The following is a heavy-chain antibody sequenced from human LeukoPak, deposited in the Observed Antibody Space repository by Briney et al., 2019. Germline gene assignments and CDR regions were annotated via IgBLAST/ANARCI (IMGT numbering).Heavy chain of an antibody. CDR2: IYSGGGT. D-gene: IGHD3-3*01. Sequence: GGSLRLSCAASGINVSSSYLSWVRQLPGKGLGWVSFIYSGGGTYSTDSVKGRFTISRDNSKNMLYLQMNSLRAEDTAVYYCAGYSSGYYLDYWGQGTLVTVSS. CDR3: AGYSSGYYLDY. V-gene: IGHV3-53*01. J-gene: IGHJ4*02. CDR1: GINVSSSY.